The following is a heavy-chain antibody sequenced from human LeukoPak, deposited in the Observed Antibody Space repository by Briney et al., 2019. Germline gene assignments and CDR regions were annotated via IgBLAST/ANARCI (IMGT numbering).Heavy chain of an antibody. CDR3: AKCSSSRGFDH. V-gene: IGHV4-38-2*02. D-gene: IGHD6-13*01. CDR1: GYSISSGYL. Sequence: PSETLSLTCTVSGYSISSGYLWGWIRQPPGKGLEWIGNIYHSGSTYYNPSLKSRVTISVDTSKNQFSLKLSSVTAADTAVYYCAKCSSSRGFDHWGQGTLVTVSS. CDR2: IYHSGST. J-gene: IGHJ4*02.